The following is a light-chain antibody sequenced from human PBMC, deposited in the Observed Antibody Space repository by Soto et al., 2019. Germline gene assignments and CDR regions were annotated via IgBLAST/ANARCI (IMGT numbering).Light chain of an antibody. Sequence: QSALTQPASVSGSPGQSITISCTGSSSDVGGYNYVSWYQHHPGKVPKLMIYEVSNRPSGVSNRFSGSKSGNTASLSISGLQAEDEADYYCSSYRTSYTQVFGGGTKVTVL. CDR1: SSDVGGYNY. CDR3: SSYRTSYTQV. CDR2: EVS. J-gene: IGLJ3*02. V-gene: IGLV2-14*01.